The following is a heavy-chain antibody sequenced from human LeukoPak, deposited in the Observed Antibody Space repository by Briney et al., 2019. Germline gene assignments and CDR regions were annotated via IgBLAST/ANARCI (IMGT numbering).Heavy chain of an antibody. CDR3: ASVGYCSSTGCKAGGYGMDV. CDR1: GFNFSSYS. V-gene: IGHV3-21*01. Sequence: KPGGSLRLSCAASGFNFSSYSMNWVRQAPGKGLEWVSSISSSSSYIYYADSVKGRFTISRDNAKNSLYPQMNSLRAEDTAVYYCASVGYCSSTGCKAGGYGMDVWGQGTTVTVSS. J-gene: IGHJ6*02. CDR2: ISSSSSYI. D-gene: IGHD2-2*01.